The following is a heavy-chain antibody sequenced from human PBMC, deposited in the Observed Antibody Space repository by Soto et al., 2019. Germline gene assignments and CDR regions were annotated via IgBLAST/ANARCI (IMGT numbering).Heavy chain of an antibody. CDR3: ARGGSITIFGVVIRYNGFDP. CDR2: IYYSGST. CDR1: DGYIRNRDYY. V-gene: IGHV4-30-4*01. Sequence: TQSHTCTVSDGYIRNRDYYWSWNRPPPGKGLEWIGYIYYSGSTYYNPSLKSRVTISVDTSKNQFSLKLSSVTAADTAVYYCARGGSITIFGVVIRYNGFDPWGQGTLVTV. D-gene: IGHD3-3*01. J-gene: IGHJ5*02.